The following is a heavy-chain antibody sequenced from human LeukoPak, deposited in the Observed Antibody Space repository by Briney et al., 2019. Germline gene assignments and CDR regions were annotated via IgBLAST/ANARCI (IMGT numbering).Heavy chain of an antibody. J-gene: IGHJ6*03. D-gene: IGHD3-3*01. CDR2: ISDSGVGT. V-gene: IGHV3-23*01. CDR1: GFTFSSYG. CDR3: AKIGRSYDFWTGYYEEEVDYMDV. Sequence: EPGGSLRLSCAASGFTFSSYGMNWVRQAPGKGLEWVSGISDSGVGTKHAGSVKGRFTISRDNSKNTLYLQMNSLRAEDTAVYYCAKIGRSYDFWTGYYEEEVDYMDVWGKGTTVTVSS.